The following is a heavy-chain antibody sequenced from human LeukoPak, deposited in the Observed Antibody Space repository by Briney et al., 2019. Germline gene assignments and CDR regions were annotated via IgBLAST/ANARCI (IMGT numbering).Heavy chain of an antibody. CDR2: IRYDGSNK. D-gene: IGHD3-22*01. Sequence: GGSLRLSCAASGFTFSSYGMHWVRQAPGKGLEWVAFIRYDGSNKYYADSVKGRFTISRDNSKNTLYLQMNSLRAEDTAVYYCAKARGDQYYYDSSGYWDYWGQGTLVTVSS. CDR3: AKARGDQYYYDSSGYWDY. J-gene: IGHJ4*02. V-gene: IGHV3-30*02. CDR1: GFTFSSYG.